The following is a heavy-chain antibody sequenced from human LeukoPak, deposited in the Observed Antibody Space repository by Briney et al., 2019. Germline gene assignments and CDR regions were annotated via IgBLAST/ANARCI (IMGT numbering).Heavy chain of an antibody. Sequence: ASVKVSCKASGYTFTGYYMHWVRQAPGQGLEWMGWINPNSGGTNYAQKFQGWVTMTRDTSISTAYMELSRLRSDDTAVYYCARGGPNDYGDYAIWGQGTMVTVSS. CDR1: GYTFTGYY. D-gene: IGHD4-17*01. V-gene: IGHV1-2*04. CDR2: INPNSGGT. CDR3: ARGGPNDYGDYAI. J-gene: IGHJ3*02.